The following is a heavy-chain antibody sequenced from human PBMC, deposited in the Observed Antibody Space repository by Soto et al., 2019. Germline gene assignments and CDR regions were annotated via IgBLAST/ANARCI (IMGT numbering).Heavy chain of an antibody. CDR3: AKVRKSTEKDIAVMLAAASSIQH. V-gene: IGHV3-23*01. J-gene: IGHJ1*01. Sequence: EVQLLESGGGLVQPGGSLRLSCVASGFTFSDYAMTWVRQAPGKGLEWVSVISATGATTYYADSVRGRFTISRDNSKNTLKLQMNDLRVEDTAVIYCAKVRKSTEKDIAVMLAAASSIQHWGQGTLVTVSS. D-gene: IGHD2-15*01. CDR1: GFTFSDYA. CDR2: ISATGATT.